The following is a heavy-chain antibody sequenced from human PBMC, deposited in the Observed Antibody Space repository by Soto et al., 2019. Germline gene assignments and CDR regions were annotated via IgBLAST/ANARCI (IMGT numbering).Heavy chain of an antibody. J-gene: IGHJ6*02. CDR2: IYSNGNT. V-gene: IGHV3-66*01. CDR3: AREQPPALYFGMDV. CDR1: GLTVSSNY. D-gene: IGHD2-15*01. Sequence: EVQLVESGGGLVQPGGSLRLSCAASGLTVSSNYMSWARQTPGKGLEWVSVIYSNGNTYYADSVKGRFTISRDNSKNTVYLQMNSLRAEDPAVYYCAREQPPALYFGMDVWGQWTTVIVSS.